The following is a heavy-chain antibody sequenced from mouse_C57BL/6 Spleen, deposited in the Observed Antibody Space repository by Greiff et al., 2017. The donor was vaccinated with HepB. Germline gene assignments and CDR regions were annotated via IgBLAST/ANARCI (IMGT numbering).Heavy chain of an antibody. D-gene: IGHD2-3*01. V-gene: IGHV1-15*01. CDR3: TRWGDGYYDYFDY. Sequence: VQLQQSGAELVRPGASVTLSCKASGYTFTDYEMHWVKQTPVHGLEWIGAIDPETGGTAYNQKFKGKAILTADKSSSTAYMELRSLTSEDSAVYYCTRWGDGYYDYFDYWGQGTTLTVSS. CDR1: GYTFTDYE. J-gene: IGHJ2*01. CDR2: IDPETGGT.